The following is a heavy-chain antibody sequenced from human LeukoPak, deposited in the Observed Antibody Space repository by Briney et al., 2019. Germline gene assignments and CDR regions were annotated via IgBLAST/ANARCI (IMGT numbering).Heavy chain of an antibody. J-gene: IGHJ6*03. D-gene: IGHD1-26*01. V-gene: IGHV3-23*01. CDR2: FSVGGGGT. CDR1: GFTFSSYA. CDR3: ARPSIVGATNYYYYYMDV. Sequence: GGSLRLSCAASGFTFSSYALSWVRQAPGKGLEWVSAFSVGGGGTSYADSVKGRFTISRDNSKNTLYLQMNSLRAEDTAVYYCARPSIVGATNYYYYYMDVWGKGTTVTVSS.